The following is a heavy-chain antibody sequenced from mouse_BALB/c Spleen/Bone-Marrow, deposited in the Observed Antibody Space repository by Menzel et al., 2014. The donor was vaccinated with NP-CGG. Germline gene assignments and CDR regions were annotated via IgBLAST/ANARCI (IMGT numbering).Heavy chain of an antibody. Sequence: VQLVESGAELARPGASVKLPCKASGYTFTSYWMQWVKQRPGQGLEWIGAIYPGDGDTRYTQKFKGKATLTADKSSSTAYMQLSSLASEDSAAYYCARYYYAMDYWGQGTSVTVSS. V-gene: IGHV1-87*01. J-gene: IGHJ4*01. CDR1: GYTFTSYW. CDR3: ARYYYAMDY. CDR2: IYPGDGDT.